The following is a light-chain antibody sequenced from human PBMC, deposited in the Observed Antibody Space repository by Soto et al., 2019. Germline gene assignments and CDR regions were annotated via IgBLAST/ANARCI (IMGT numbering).Light chain of an antibody. CDR2: DVS. CDR1: SGDIGDYNY. CDR3: CSYTRSGTLI. V-gene: IGLV2-14*01. Sequence: QSALTQPASVSGSPGQSITISCVGTSGDIGDYNYVSWYQQHPGKVTKAIIYDVSNRPSGVSYRVSGTKSGNTASLTVSGLQAEDEADYYCCSYTRSGTLIFGTGTKVTVL. J-gene: IGLJ1*01.